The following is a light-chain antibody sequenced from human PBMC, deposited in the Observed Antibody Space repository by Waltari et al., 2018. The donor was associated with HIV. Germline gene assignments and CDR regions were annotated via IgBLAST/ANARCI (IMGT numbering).Light chain of an antibody. CDR1: SSDVGRYNF. CDR2: EVS. V-gene: IGLV2-14*01. J-gene: IGLJ2*01. CDR3: SSYTNTTTLVL. Sequence: QSALAQPASVSGSPGQSITIPCTGTSSDVGRYNFVSWYQQHPGKAPKLMIYEVSNRPSGVSYRFSGLQAEDDADYYCSSYTNTTTLVLFGGGTKLTVL.